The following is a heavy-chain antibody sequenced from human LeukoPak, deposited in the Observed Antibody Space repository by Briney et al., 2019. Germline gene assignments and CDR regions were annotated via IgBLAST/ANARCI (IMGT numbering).Heavy chain of an antibody. J-gene: IGHJ6*03. V-gene: IGHV3-30*03. CDR2: ISYDGSNK. CDR1: GFTFSSYG. CDR3: ARDKDTAMEYYYYYMDV. D-gene: IGHD5-18*01. Sequence: GGSLRLSCEASGFTFSSYGMHWVRQAPGKGLEWVAVISYDGSNKYYADSVKGRFTISRDNSKNTLYLQMNSLRAEDTAVYYCARDKDTAMEYYYYYMDVWGKGTTVTISS.